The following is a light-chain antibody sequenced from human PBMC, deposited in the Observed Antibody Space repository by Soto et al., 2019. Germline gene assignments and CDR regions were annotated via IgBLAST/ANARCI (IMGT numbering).Light chain of an antibody. J-gene: IGKJ2*03. CDR3: QQYGDPPPYS. CDR1: QSVSRSS. CDR2: GAS. Sequence: EIVLTQSPGTLSLSPGERATLSCRASQSVSRSSLAWYQQKPGQAPRLLIYGASSRAAGIPDRFSGGGSATDFTLTSSRLEPEDFAVYYCQQYGDPPPYSFGQGTKLEIK. V-gene: IGKV3-20*01.